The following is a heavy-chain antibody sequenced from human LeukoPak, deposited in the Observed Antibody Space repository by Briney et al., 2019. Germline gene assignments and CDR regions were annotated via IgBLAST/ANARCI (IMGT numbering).Heavy chain of an antibody. CDR3: AREGPRQGYKLTYYFDY. J-gene: IGHJ4*02. CDR2: IKQDGSEK. V-gene: IGHV3-7*01. D-gene: IGHD5-24*01. CDR1: GFTFSSYW. Sequence: PGGSLRLSCAASGFTFSSYWMSWVRQAPGKGLEWVANIKQDGSEKYYVDSVKGRFTISRDNAKNSLYLQMNSLRAEDTAVYYCAREGPRQGYKLTYYFDYWGQGTLVTVSS.